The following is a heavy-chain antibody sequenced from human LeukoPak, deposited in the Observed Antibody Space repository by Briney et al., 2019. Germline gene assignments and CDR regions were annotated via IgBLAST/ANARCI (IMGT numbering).Heavy chain of an antibody. V-gene: IGHV4-34*01. CDR3: ASERDRHFDWFNGSFGENWFDP. D-gene: IGHD3-9*01. J-gene: IGHJ5*02. CDR1: GGSFSGYY. CDR2: IDHSGST. Sequence: SETLSLTCAVYGGSFSGYYWSWIRQPPGKGLEWIGEIDHSGSTNYNPSLKSRVTISVDTSKNQFSLKLSSVTAADTAVYYCASERDRHFDWFNGSFGENWFDPWGQGTLVTVSS.